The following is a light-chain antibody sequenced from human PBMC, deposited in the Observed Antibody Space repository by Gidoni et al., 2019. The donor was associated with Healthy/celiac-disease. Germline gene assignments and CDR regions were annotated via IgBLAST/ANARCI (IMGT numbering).Light chain of an antibody. CDR3: QQANSFPPIT. CDR2: AAS. CDR1: QGISSW. J-gene: IGKJ3*01. V-gene: IGKV1-12*01. Sequence: IQLTQSPSSVSASVGDRVTITCRASQGISSWVAWYQQKPGKAPKLLIYAASSLQSGVPSRFSGSGSGTDFTLTISSLQPEDFATYYCQQANSFPPITFGPGTKVDIK.